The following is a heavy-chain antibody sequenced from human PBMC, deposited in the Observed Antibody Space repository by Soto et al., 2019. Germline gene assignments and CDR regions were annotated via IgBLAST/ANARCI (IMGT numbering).Heavy chain of an antibody. CDR2: ISYDGSNK. J-gene: IGHJ2*01. CDR3: AKPYSRGPKDWYFDL. CDR1: GFTFSSYG. D-gene: IGHD6-19*01. V-gene: IGHV3-30*18. Sequence: QVQLVESGGGVVQPGRSLRLSCAASGFTFSSYGMHWVRQAPGKGLEWVAVISYDGSNKYYADSVKGRFTISRDNSKNTLYLQRNSLGAEDTAVYYCAKPYSRGPKDWYFDLWGRGTLVTVSS.